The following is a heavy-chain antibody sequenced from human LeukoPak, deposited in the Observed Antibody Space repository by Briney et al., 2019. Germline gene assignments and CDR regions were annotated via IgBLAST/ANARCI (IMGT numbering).Heavy chain of an antibody. Sequence: GGSLRLSCAASGFTFSSYWMSWVRQAPGKGLKWVANIKQDGSEKYYVDSVKGRFTISRDNAKNSLYLQMNSLRAEDTAVYYCASSSQTEYYYDSSPFDWGQGTLVTVSS. CDR2: IKQDGSEK. J-gene: IGHJ1*01. CDR3: ASSSQTEYYYDSSPFD. D-gene: IGHD3-22*01. CDR1: GFTFSSYW. V-gene: IGHV3-7*01.